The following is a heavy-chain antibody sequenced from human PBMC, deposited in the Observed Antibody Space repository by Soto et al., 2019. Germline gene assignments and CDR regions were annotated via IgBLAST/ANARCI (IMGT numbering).Heavy chain of an antibody. D-gene: IGHD6-13*01. Sequence: SLRLSCAASGFVFDDYAMHWVRQAPGEGLEWVSGISWNSGDIAYTDSVRGRFTISRDNAKNSLYLQMNSLRPEDTAFYFCAKDRDRSSLPSSFDIWGQGTLVTVSS. V-gene: IGHV3-9*01. J-gene: IGHJ4*03. CDR1: GFVFDDYA. CDR2: ISWNSGDI. CDR3: AKDRDRSSLPSSFDI.